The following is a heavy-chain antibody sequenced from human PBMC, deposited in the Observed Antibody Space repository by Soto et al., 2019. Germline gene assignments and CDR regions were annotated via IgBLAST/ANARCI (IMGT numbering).Heavy chain of an antibody. CDR2: MYSGGGT. J-gene: IGHJ4*02. CDR1: GFSVNNY. CDR3: ASAPSALYDY. D-gene: IGHD3-16*01. Sequence: PGGSLRLSCAASGFSVNNYMSWVRQAPGKGLEWVSVMYSGGGTWYTDSVKGRFTISRDNSKNTLYLQMNSLGAEDTALYYCASAPSALYDYWGQGTLVTVSS. V-gene: IGHV3-53*01.